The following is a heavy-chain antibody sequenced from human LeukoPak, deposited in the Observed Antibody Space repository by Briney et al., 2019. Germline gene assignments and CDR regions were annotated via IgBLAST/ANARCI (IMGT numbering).Heavy chain of an antibody. Sequence: GGSLRLSCAASGFSFSAYGMHWVRLPPGKGLEWVALISNDGSNKYYAESVKGRFTISRDNSKNTLLLQMESLRAEDTAVYYCAKPATVALTGSPLDYWGQGTLVPVSS. CDR1: GFSFSAYG. D-gene: IGHD7-27*01. CDR3: AKPATVALTGSPLDY. V-gene: IGHV3-30*18. CDR2: ISNDGSNK. J-gene: IGHJ4*02.